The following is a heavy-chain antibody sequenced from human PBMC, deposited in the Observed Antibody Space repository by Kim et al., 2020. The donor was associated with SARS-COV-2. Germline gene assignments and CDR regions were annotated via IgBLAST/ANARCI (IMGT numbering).Heavy chain of an antibody. J-gene: IGHJ4*02. V-gene: IGHV3-23*01. Sequence: GGSLRLSCAASGFTFSSYAMSWFRQAPGKGLEWVSFISGTSGNTYYADSVKGRFTISRDNSKNTLYLQINRLRAEDTAVYYCAKRGTSSTAARLYYFDYCGQGTL. CDR1: GFTFSSYA. CDR3: AKRGTSSTAARLYYFDY. D-gene: IGHD6-6*01. CDR2: ISGTSGNT.